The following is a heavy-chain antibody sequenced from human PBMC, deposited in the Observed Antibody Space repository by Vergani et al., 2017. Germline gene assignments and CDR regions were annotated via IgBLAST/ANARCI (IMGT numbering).Heavy chain of an antibody. CDR3: TTEIASRKDY. V-gene: IGHV3-15*01. CDR1: GFTFSNAW. J-gene: IGHJ4*02. D-gene: IGHD1-14*01. Sequence: EVELVESGGGLEKPGGSLRLSCAASGFTFSNAWMSWVRQAPGKGLEWVGRSKSKTDGGTTDYAVHVKGRFTISRDDSKNTLYLQMNSLKTDDTAVYYCTTEIASRKDYWGQGTLVTVSS. CDR2: SKSKTDGGTT.